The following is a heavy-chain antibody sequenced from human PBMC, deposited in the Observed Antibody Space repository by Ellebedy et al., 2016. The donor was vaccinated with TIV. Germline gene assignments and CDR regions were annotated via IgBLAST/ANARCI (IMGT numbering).Heavy chain of an antibody. CDR1: GFTFSSYA. D-gene: IGHD6-13*01. J-gene: IGHJ6*02. CDR3: AKGRRIAPVGSDLYYYYGMDV. CDR2: ISGSGGSI. V-gene: IGHV3-23*01. Sequence: GESLKISXAASGFTFSSYAMSWVRQAPGKGLEWVSTISGSGGSIYYADSVKGRFTISRDNSKNMLYLQLNSLRAEDTAVYYCAKGRRIAPVGSDLYYYYGMDVWGQGTTVTVSS.